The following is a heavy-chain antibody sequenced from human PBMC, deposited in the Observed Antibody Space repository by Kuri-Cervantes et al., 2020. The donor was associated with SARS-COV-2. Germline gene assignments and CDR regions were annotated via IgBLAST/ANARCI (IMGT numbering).Heavy chain of an antibody. V-gene: IGHV3-21*01. J-gene: IGHJ4*02. D-gene: IGHD2-2*01. CDR2: ISSSSGYI. CDR1: GFTFGDYA. CDR3: AREPTSVGRGCSSTSCYYEVGY. Sequence: GESLKISCTASGFTFGDYAMSWVRQAPGKGLEWVSSISSSSGYIYYADSVKGRFTISRDNAKNSMYLQMNSLRAEDTAVYDCAREPTSVGRGCSSTSCYYEVGYWGQGTLVTVSS.